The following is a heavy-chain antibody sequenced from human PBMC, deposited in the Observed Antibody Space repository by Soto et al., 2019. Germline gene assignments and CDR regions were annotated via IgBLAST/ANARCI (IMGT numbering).Heavy chain of an antibody. J-gene: IGHJ5*02. CDR3: ASPIRYYYERGGQSAWFDP. D-gene: IGHD3-22*01. CDR2: IIPIFGTA. Sequence: QVQLVQSGAEVKKPGSSVKVSCKASGGTFSSSSISWVRQAHGQGLEWMGGIIPIFGTANYTQKFQGRVTITADESTSTAYMELSSLSSDDTAVYYCASPIRYYYERGGQSAWFDPWGQGTLVTFAS. CDR1: GGTFSSSS. V-gene: IGHV1-69*12.